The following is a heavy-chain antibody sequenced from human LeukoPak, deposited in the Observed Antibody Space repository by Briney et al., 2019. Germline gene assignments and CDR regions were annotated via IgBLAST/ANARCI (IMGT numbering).Heavy chain of an antibody. V-gene: IGHV5-51*01. J-gene: IGHJ4*02. CDR3: VRRGYDSSGYQYFDY. Sequence: GESLKISCKGSGYSFTSYWIGWVRQMPGKGLEWMGIIYPGDSDTRYSPSFQGQVTISADKSISTAYLQWSSLEASDTAMYYCVRRGYDSSGYQYFDYWGQGTLVTVSS. CDR2: IYPGDSDT. D-gene: IGHD3-22*01. CDR1: GYSFTSYW.